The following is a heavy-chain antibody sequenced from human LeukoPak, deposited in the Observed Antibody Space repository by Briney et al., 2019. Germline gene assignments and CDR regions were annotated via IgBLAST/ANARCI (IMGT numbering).Heavy chain of an antibody. V-gene: IGHV4-59*01. D-gene: IGHD1-1*01. Sequence: SETLSLTCTVSGGSISIYYWSWIRQPPGKGLEWIGYIYYSGSTNYNPSLKSRVTISVDTSKNQFSLKLSSVTAADTAVYYCARVDGTGTDSYNWFDPWGQGTLVTVSS. CDR1: GGSISIYY. J-gene: IGHJ5*02. CDR3: ARVDGTGTDSYNWFDP. CDR2: IYYSGST.